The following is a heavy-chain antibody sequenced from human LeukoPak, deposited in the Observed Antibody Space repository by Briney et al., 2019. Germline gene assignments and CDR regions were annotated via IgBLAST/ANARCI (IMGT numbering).Heavy chain of an antibody. CDR1: GFTFSNYA. Sequence: PGGSLRLSCAVSGFTFSNYAMSWVRQAPGKGLEWVSAISGSGGSTYYADSVKGRSTISRDNSKNTLYLQMNSLRAEDTAVYYCAKLILGVTYYFDYWGQGTLVTVSS. J-gene: IGHJ4*02. CDR2: ISGSGGST. V-gene: IGHV3-23*01. D-gene: IGHD3-22*01. CDR3: AKLILGVTYYFDY.